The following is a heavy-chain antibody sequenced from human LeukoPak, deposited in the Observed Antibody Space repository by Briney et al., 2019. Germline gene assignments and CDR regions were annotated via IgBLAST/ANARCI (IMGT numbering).Heavy chain of an antibody. CDR3: ASRYSSGWYWFDP. CDR2: IIPIFGTA. V-gene: IGHV1-69*06. D-gene: IGHD6-19*01. J-gene: IGHJ5*02. Sequence: GASVKVSCKASGGTFSSYAISWVRQAPGQGLEWMGGIIPIFGTANYAQKFQGRVTITADKSTSTAYMELSSLRSEDTAVYYCASRYSSGWYWFDPWGQGTLVTVSS. CDR1: GGTFSSYA.